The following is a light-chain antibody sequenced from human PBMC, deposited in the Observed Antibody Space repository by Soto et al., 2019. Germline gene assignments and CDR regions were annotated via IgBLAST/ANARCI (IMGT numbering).Light chain of an antibody. CDR1: QGISSW. V-gene: IGKV1-12*01. CDR3: QQLHDYPIT. Sequence: DIQMTQSPASVSASVGDRVTITCRASQGISSWLAWYQQKPGKAPKLLIYAASSLESGVPQRFSGSGSGTEFTLTISSLQTDDFSTYYCQQLHDYPITFGQGTRLEIK. CDR2: AAS. J-gene: IGKJ5*01.